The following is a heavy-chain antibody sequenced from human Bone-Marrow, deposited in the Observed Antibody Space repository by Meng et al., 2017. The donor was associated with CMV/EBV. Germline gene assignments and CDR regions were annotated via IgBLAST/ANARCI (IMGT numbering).Heavy chain of an antibody. Sequence: SETLSLTCTVSGGSISSSSYYWGWIRQPPGKGLEWIGSIYYSGSTYYNPSLKSRVTISVDTSKNQFSLKLSSVTAADTAVYYWARHGRSSWYTFDANWFDPWGQGTLVTVSS. J-gene: IGHJ5*02. CDR3: ARHGRSSWYTFDANWFDP. CDR2: IYYSGST. V-gene: IGHV4-39*01. CDR1: GGSISSSSYY. D-gene: IGHD6-19*01.